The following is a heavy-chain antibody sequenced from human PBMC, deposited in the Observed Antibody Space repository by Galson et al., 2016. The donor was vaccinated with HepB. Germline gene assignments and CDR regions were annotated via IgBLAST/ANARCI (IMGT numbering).Heavy chain of an antibody. CDR3: ARYSNSWAPFDY. Sequence: SLRLSCAASGFTFSNYAMTWVRQAPGKGLEWVSGISGSGANTHYANAVKGRFTISRDNSNNTLYLQMNSLRAEDTALYFCARYSNSWAPFDYWGQGRLVPVSS. D-gene: IGHD6-13*01. V-gene: IGHV3-23*01. J-gene: IGHJ4*02. CDR2: ISGSGANT. CDR1: GFTFSNYA.